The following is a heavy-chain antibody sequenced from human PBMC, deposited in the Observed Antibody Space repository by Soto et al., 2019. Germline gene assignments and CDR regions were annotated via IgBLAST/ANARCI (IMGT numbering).Heavy chain of an antibody. Sequence: GGSLRLSCAASGFTFTNYWMTWVRQAPGRGLEWVANIKKDGSEKHYVDSVKGRFTISRDNAKNSLYLQINSLRAEDTAVYYCAREFWGPDYWGQRPRVTVPS. CDR3: AREFWGPDY. V-gene: IGHV3-7*03. D-gene: IGHD7-27*01. CDR2: IKKDGSEK. J-gene: IGHJ4*02. CDR1: GFTFTNYW.